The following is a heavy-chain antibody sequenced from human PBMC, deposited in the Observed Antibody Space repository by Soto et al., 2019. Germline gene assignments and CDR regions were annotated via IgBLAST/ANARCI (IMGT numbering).Heavy chain of an antibody. CDR3: ARDARATVTIPLFYYYYMDV. CDR2: ISSSGSTI. V-gene: IGHV3-11*01. J-gene: IGHJ6*03. Sequence: PGRSLRLSCAASGFTFSDYYMSWIRQAPGKGLEWVSYISSSGSTIYYADSVKGRFTISRDNAKNSLYLQMNSLRAEDTAVYYCARDARATVTIPLFYYYYMDVWGKGTTVTVSS. CDR1: GFTFSDYY. D-gene: IGHD4-17*01.